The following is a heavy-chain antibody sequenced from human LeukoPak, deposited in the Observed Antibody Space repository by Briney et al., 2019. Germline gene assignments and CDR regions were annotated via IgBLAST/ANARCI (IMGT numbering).Heavy chain of an antibody. CDR3: ARDQSYSYGILDY. D-gene: IGHD5-18*01. CDR2: ISSSSSYI. Sequence: GGSLRLSCAASGFTFSSYSMNWVRQAPGKGLEWVSSISSSSSYIYYADSVKGRLTISRDNAKNSLYLQMNSLRAEDTAVYYCARDQSYSYGILDYWGQGTLVTVSS. J-gene: IGHJ4*02. CDR1: GFTFSSYS. V-gene: IGHV3-21*01.